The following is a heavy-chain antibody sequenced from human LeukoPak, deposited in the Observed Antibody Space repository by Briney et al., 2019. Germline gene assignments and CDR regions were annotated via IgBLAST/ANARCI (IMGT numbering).Heavy chain of an antibody. V-gene: IGHV4-39*01. Sequence: ASETLSLTCTVSGGSISSSSYYWGWIRQPPGKGLEWIGTTYYSGSAYYNPSLKSRVTISVDTSKNQFSLKLSSVTAADTAVYYCARQKAAPGWFDPWGQGTLVTVSS. CDR2: TYYSGSA. J-gene: IGHJ5*02. CDR3: ARQKAAPGWFDP. CDR1: GGSISSSSYY. D-gene: IGHD2-15*01.